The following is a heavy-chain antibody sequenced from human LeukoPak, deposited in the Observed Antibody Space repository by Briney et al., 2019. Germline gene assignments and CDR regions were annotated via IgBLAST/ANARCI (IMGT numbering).Heavy chain of an antibody. V-gene: IGHV3-15*01. CDR3: TTGPVLWFGELLLDFDY. CDR2: IKKKSDGGTI. D-gene: IGHD3-10*01. Sequence: GGSLRLSCAASGFTFSNAWMTWVRQAPGKGLEWVGHIKKKSDGGTIDYAAPVKGRFTISRDDSKNTLYLQMNGLKTEDTAVYYCTTGPVLWFGELLLDFDYWGQGTLVTVSS. J-gene: IGHJ4*02. CDR1: GFTFSNAW.